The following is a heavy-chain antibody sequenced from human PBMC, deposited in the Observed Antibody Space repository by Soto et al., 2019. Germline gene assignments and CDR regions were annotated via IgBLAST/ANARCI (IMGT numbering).Heavy chain of an antibody. CDR1: GGTFSSYS. D-gene: IGHD3-9*01. Sequence: GASVKVSCKASGGTFSSYSISWVRQAPGQGLEWMGGIIPIFGTANYAQKFQGRVTITADESTSTAYMELSSLRSEDTAVYYCARGGSYDILTGRMDVWGQGTTVTVSS. CDR2: IIPIFGTA. V-gene: IGHV1-69*13. J-gene: IGHJ6*02. CDR3: ARGGSYDILTGRMDV.